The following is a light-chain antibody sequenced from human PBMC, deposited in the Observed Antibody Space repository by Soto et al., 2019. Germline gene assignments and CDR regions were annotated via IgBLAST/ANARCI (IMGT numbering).Light chain of an antibody. CDR3: QQYDSWT. V-gene: IGKV3-15*01. CDR1: QSITGN. Sequence: EIVMTQSPATLSVSPGERATLSCRASQSITGNLTWYQQKPGQAPRLLIYDASTRATGIPARFSGSGSGTEFTLTISSLQSEDFAVYYCQQYDSWTFGQGTKVDIK. CDR2: DAS. J-gene: IGKJ1*01.